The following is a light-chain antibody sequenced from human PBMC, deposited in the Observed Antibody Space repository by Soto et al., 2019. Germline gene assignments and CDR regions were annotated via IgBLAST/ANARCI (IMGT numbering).Light chain of an antibody. Sequence: IFFTQSPATLSLSPGDTATLSCRASQSLDTFLAWYQQKPGQSPRLVIYDASNRAAGIPARFSGSGSGTAFTLTITRLEPEDFAVYYCQTRTNWPPYTFGQGTKVDIK. CDR3: QTRTNWPPYT. V-gene: IGKV3-11*01. J-gene: IGKJ2*01. CDR1: QSLDTF. CDR2: DAS.